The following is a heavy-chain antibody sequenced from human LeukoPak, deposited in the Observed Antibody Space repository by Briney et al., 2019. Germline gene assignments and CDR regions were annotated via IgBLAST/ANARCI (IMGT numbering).Heavy chain of an antibody. CDR1: GFTFDNYG. D-gene: IGHD2/OR15-2a*01. CDR3: STDPRFLIY. J-gene: IGHJ4*01. Sequence: PGGSLRLSCAASGFTFDNYGMHWVRQAPGKGLEWVAIISYDGSDKYYADSVKGRFTISRDNAKNSLYLQMNSLRPDDTALYYCSTDPRFLIYWGHGTLVTVSS. V-gene: IGHV3-30*03. CDR2: ISYDGSDK.